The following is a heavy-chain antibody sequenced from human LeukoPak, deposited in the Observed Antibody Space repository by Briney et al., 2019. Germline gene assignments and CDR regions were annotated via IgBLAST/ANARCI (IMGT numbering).Heavy chain of an antibody. J-gene: IGHJ5*02. CDR1: GGSFSGYY. V-gene: IGHV4-34*01. CDR3: ARDIGSGWYSWFDP. CDR2: INHSGST. Sequence: SGTLSLTCAVYGGSFSGYYWSWIRQPPGKGLEWIGEINHSGSTNYNPSLKSRVTISVDTSKNQISLKLSSVTAADTAVYYCARDIGSGWYSWFDPWGQGTLVTVSS. D-gene: IGHD6-19*01.